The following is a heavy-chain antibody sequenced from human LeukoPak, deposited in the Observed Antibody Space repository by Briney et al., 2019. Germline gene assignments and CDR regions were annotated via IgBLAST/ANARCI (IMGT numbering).Heavy chain of an antibody. J-gene: IGHJ4*02. V-gene: IGHV4-59*08. CDR3: ARHNIASDGARLFDF. CDR2: IYHSGYA. CDR1: GGSVSSNY. Sequence: SETLSLTCSVSGGSVSSNYWAWLRQPPGKGPEWIGYIYHSGYAKYNPSFKSRVTMSVDTSKSQISLQLTSVTAADTAVYYCARHNIASDGARLFDFWGRGTLVAVSS. D-gene: IGHD4-17*01.